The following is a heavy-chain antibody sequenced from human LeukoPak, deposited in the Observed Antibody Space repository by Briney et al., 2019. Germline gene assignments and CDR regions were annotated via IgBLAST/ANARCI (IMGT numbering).Heavy chain of an antibody. CDR3: ARDRIDYDFWSGYAYNWFDP. Sequence: SETLSLTCTVSGGSISSGSYYWSWIRQPAGKGLEWIGRIYTSGSTNYNPSLKSRVTISVDTSKNQFSLKLSSVTAADTAVCYCARDRIDYDFWSGYAYNWFDPWGQGTLVTVSP. V-gene: IGHV4-61*02. CDR1: GGSISSGSYY. D-gene: IGHD3-3*01. CDR2: IYTSGST. J-gene: IGHJ5*02.